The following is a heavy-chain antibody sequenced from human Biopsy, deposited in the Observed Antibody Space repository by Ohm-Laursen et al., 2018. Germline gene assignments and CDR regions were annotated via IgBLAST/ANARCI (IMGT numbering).Heavy chain of an antibody. CDR2: VFYTGST. D-gene: IGHD3-22*01. V-gene: IGHV4-59*01. CDR1: GDSISSNY. CDR3: ARDRGYYSDRTVPGYFDL. J-gene: IGHJ2*01. Sequence: GTLSLTCTVSGDSISSNYWSWIRQPPGKGLEWIGYVFYTGSTDYNPSLQSRVTISVDTSKNHFSLRLRSVTPADTAIYYCARDRGYYSDRTVPGYFDLWGRGTLVAVSS.